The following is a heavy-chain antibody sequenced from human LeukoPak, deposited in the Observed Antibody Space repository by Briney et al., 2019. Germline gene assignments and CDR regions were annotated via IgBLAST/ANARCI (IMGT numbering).Heavy chain of an antibody. Sequence: GGSLRLSCAASGFTVSSNYMSWVRQAPGKGLEWVSVIYSVGSTYYADSVKGRFTISRDKSKNTLYLQLNSLRAEDTAVYFCARQSGGPYNWFDPWGQGTLVTVSS. J-gene: IGHJ5*02. V-gene: IGHV3-66*04. CDR1: GFTVSSNY. CDR3: ARQSGGPYNWFDP. D-gene: IGHD2-15*01. CDR2: IYSVGST.